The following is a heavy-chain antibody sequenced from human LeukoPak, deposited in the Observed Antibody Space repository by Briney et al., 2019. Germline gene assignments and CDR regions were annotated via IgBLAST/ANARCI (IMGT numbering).Heavy chain of an antibody. V-gene: IGHV4-30-4*01. J-gene: IGHJ6*02. D-gene: IGHD1-1*01. CDR1: GGSISSGDYY. CDR2: IYYSGST. Sequence: SQTLSLTCTVSGGSISSGDYYWSWIRQPPGKGLEWIGYIYYSGSTYYNPSLKSRVTISVDTSKNQFSLKLSSVTAADTAVYYCARDRTGTTAYYYGMDVWGQGTTVTVSS. CDR3: ARDRTGTTAYYYGMDV.